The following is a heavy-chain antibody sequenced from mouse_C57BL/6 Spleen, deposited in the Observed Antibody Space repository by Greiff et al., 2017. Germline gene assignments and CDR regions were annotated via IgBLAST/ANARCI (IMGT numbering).Heavy chain of an antibody. CDR3: ARGEYYGSKGNWAY. D-gene: IGHD1-1*01. V-gene: IGHV1-22*01. CDR1: GYTFTDYN. CDR2: INPNNGGT. Sequence: DVQLQESGPELVKPGASVKMSCKASGYTFTDYNMHWVKQSHGKSLEWIGYINPNNGGTSYNQKFKGKATLTVNKSSSTAYMELRSLTSEDSAVYYCARGEYYGSKGNWAYWGQGTLVTVSA. J-gene: IGHJ3*01.